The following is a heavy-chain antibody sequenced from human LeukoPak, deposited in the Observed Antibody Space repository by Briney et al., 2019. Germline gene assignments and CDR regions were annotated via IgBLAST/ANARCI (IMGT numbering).Heavy chain of an antibody. CDR3: AKAPVTSCRGAYCYPFDS. Sequence: GGSLRLSCAASGFTLSTYAMSWVRQTPGKGLEWVAAPSSSDAGTYHADSVRGRFTISRDNSKNTLYLQMNSLRAEDAAVYFCAKAPVTSCRGAYCYPFDSWGQGTLVTVSS. CDR2: PSSSDAGT. V-gene: IGHV3-23*01. CDR1: GFTLSTYA. J-gene: IGHJ4*02. D-gene: IGHD2-21*01.